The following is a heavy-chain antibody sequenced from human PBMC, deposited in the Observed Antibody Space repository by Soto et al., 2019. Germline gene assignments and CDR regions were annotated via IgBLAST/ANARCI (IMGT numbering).Heavy chain of an antibody. Sequence: DSVKVSCKASGYTFTSYGISWVRQAPGQGLEWMGWISAYNGNTNYAQKLQGRVTMTTDTSKSTAYMELRSLRSDDTAVYYCARERRYFDWSPTPDAFDIWGQGTMVTVSS. D-gene: IGHD3-9*01. J-gene: IGHJ3*02. CDR3: ARERRYFDWSPTPDAFDI. CDR2: ISAYNGNT. CDR1: GYTFTSYG. V-gene: IGHV1-18*04.